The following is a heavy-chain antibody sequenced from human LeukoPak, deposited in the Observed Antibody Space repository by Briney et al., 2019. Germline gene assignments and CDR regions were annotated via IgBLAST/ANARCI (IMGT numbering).Heavy chain of an antibody. Sequence: GESLKISCKGSGYSFTSYWIGWVRQMPGKGLELMGIIYPGDSDTRYSPSFQGQVTISADKSISTAYLQWSSLKASDTAMYYCARHRGSSFPLNYFDYWGQGTLVTVSS. CDR1: GYSFTSYW. D-gene: IGHD6-6*01. CDR2: IYPGDSDT. CDR3: ARHRGSSFPLNYFDY. J-gene: IGHJ4*02. V-gene: IGHV5-51*01.